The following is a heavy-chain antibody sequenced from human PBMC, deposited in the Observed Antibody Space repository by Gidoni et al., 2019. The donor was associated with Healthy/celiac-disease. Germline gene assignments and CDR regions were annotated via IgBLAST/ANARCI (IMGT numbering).Heavy chain of an antibody. D-gene: IGHD4-17*01. CDR2: ISVSGGST. Sequence: EVQLLESGGGLVQPGGSLRLSCAASGFTFSSYAMSWVRQAPGKGLEWVSAISVSGGSTYYADSVKGRFTISRDNSKNTLYLQMNSLRAEDTAVYYCAKADDYGDYLRQWGQGTLVTVSS. CDR1: GFTFSSYA. V-gene: IGHV3-23*01. CDR3: AKADDYGDYLRQ. J-gene: IGHJ4*02.